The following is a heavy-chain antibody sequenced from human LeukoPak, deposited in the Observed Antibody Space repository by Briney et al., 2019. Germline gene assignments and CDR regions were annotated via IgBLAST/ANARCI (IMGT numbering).Heavy chain of an antibody. CDR3: ARDSVSWAGATAESFDY. J-gene: IGHJ4*02. Sequence: GGSLRLSCAASGFTFSSYSMNWVRQAPGKGLEWVSSISSGSSYIYYADSVKGRFTISRDNAKNSLYLQMNSLRAEDTAVYYCARDSVSWAGATAESFDYWGQGTLVTVSS. CDR1: GFTFSSYS. D-gene: IGHD1-26*01. CDR2: ISSGSSYI. V-gene: IGHV3-21*01.